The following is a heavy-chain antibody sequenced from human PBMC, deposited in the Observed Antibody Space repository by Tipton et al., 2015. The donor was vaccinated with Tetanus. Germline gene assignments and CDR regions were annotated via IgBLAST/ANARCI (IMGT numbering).Heavy chain of an antibody. J-gene: IGHJ4*02. Sequence: GLVKPSETLSLTCTVSGASLRGGDYHWSWIRQPPGKALEWIGSIYYSGSTFYHPSLQSRVTISVDTSKNQFSLRLSSVTAADTAVYFCARHPPPYYYGSGSYLDYWGQGTPVTVSS. CDR3: ARHPPPYYYGSGSYLDY. V-gene: IGHV4-39*01. D-gene: IGHD3-10*01. CDR1: GASLRGGDYH. CDR2: IYYSGST.